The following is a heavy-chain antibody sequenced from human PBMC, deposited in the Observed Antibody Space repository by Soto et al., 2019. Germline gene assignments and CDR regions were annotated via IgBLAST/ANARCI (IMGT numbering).Heavy chain of an antibody. J-gene: IGHJ5*02. CDR1: GFTFSSYS. CDR2: ISSSSSYI. D-gene: IGHD2-2*01. V-gene: IGHV3-21*01. Sequence: PGGSLRLSCAASGFTFSSYSMNWVRQAPGKGLEWVSSISSSSSYIYYADSVKGRFTISRDNAKNSLYLQMNSLRAEDTAVYYCASEEDIVVVPAAPLPWGQGTLVTVS. CDR3: ASEEDIVVVPAAPLP.